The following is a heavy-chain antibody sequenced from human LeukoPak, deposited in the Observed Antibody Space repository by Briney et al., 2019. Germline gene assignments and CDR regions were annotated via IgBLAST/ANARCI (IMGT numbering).Heavy chain of an antibody. J-gene: IGHJ4*02. CDR1: GFYFDYYA. D-gene: IGHD3-16*01. CDR2: ISGSGLST. V-gene: IGHV3-23*01. Sequence: GGSLRLSCAASGFYFDYYAMSWVRQPPGQGLEWVSTISGSGLSTFYADAVKGRFTISRDSAKNSLYLQMNSLRAEDAAVYYCVSAYGGLLDHWGQGTLVTVSS. CDR3: VSAYGGLLDH.